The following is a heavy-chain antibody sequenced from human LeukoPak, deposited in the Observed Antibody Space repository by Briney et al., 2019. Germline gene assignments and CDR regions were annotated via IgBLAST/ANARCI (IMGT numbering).Heavy chain of an antibody. CDR3: ARLFNYYDNSGYYQYYFDY. D-gene: IGHD3-22*01. CDR2: INPNTGDT. V-gene: IGHV1-2*02. J-gene: IGHJ4*02. CDR1: GYTLTSYY. Sequence: ASVKVSCKASGYTLTSYYMHWVRQAPGQGLEWMGWINPNTGDTSFAQKFQGRVTLTRDTSVSTAYMELSRLKSDDTAVYYCARLFNYYDNSGYYQYYFDYWGQGTLVTVSS.